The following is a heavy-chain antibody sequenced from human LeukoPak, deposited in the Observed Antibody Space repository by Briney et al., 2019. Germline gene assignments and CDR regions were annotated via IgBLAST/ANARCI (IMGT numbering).Heavy chain of an antibody. Sequence: GGTLRLSCAASGFTFSNYGMNWVRQAQGKGLEWVSAISGSGGSTYYADSVRGRFTISRDNSKNTLYLQMNSLRAEDTAVYYCAKYKWLQSEAYWGQGTLVTVSS. J-gene: IGHJ4*02. CDR2: ISGSGGST. CDR3: AKYKWLQSEAY. D-gene: IGHD5-24*01. V-gene: IGHV3-23*01. CDR1: GFTFSNYG.